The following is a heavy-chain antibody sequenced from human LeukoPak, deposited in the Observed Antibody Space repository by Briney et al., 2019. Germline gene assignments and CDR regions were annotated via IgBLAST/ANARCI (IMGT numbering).Heavy chain of an antibody. Sequence: PSETLSLTCAVYGGSFSGYYWSWIRQPPGKGLEWIGEINHSGSTNYNPSLKSRVTISVDTSKNQFSLKLSSVTAADTAVYYCARVHEYSSSRFLFDYWGQGTLVTVSS. D-gene: IGHD6-13*01. V-gene: IGHV4-34*01. CDR1: GGSFSGYY. CDR3: ARVHEYSSSRFLFDY. CDR2: INHSGST. J-gene: IGHJ4*02.